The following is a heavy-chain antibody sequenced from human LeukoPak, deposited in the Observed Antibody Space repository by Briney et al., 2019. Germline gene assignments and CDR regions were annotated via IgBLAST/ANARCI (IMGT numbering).Heavy chain of an antibody. J-gene: IGHJ4*02. Sequence: GGSLRLSCAASGFTFSSYAMHWVRQAPGKGLEWVAVISYDGSNKYYADSVKGRFTISRDNSKNTLYLQMNSLRAEDTAVYYCAKESSGYYPFDYWGQGTLVTVSS. CDR1: GFTFSSYA. CDR3: AKESSGYYPFDY. CDR2: ISYDGSNK. D-gene: IGHD3-22*01. V-gene: IGHV3-30-3*01.